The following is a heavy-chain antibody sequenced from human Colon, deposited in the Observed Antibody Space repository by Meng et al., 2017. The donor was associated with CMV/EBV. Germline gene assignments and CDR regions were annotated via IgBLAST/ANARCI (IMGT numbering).Heavy chain of an antibody. CDR1: GFNFNDYA. J-gene: IGHJ5*02. CDR2: ISGTGVTT. CDR3: AKGPTYCNKGVCYLGSGYFDA. V-gene: IGHV3-23*01. D-gene: IGHD2-8*01. Sequence: GESLKISCAASGFNFNDYAITWVRQAPGKGLEWVSTISGTGVTTYYADSVTGRFTTSRDNSNNTLYLQMNSLRDEDTAVYYCAKGPTYCNKGVCYLGSGYFDAWGQGTLVTVS.